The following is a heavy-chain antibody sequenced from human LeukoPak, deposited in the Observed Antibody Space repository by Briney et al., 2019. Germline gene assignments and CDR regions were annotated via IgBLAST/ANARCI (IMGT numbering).Heavy chain of an antibody. J-gene: IGHJ4*02. Sequence: PGGSLRLSCAASGFTFSDYYMSWVRQVPGKGLEWLAYISRDGNIIVYADSVKGRFTISRDNAKQSVYLEMKSLRPEDTAVYYCARYVLLMDYWGQGTLVTVSS. CDR1: GFTFSDYY. CDR2: ISRDGNII. D-gene: IGHD3-16*01. V-gene: IGHV3-11*01. CDR3: ARYVLLMDY.